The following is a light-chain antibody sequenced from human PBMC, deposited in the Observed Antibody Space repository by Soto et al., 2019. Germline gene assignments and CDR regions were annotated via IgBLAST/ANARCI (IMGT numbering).Light chain of an antibody. Sequence: DIVMTQSPLSLPVTPGESASISCRSSQSLLHSNGYNCLDWYLQKPGQSPQLLIYLGSNRAPGVPDRLSGSGSGTDFTLKIGRVEAGDVGVYYCMQALQTPWTFGQGTKVDIK. CDR1: QSLLHSNGYNC. V-gene: IGKV2-28*01. CDR3: MQALQTPWT. J-gene: IGKJ1*01. CDR2: LGS.